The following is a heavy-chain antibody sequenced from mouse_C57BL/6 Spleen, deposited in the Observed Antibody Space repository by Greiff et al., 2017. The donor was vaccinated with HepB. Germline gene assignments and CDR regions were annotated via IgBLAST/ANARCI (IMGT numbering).Heavy chain of an antibody. CDR3: TRSYSNSYYFDY. CDR1: GFNIKDYY. V-gene: IGHV14-4*01. J-gene: IGHJ2*01. Sequence: VQLQQSGAELVRPGASVKLSCTASGFNIKDYYMHWVKQRPEQGLEWIGWIDPENGDTEYASKFQGKATITADTSSNTAYLQLSSLTSEDTAVYYCTRSYSNSYYFDYWGQGTTLTVSS. CDR2: IDPENGDT. D-gene: IGHD2-5*01.